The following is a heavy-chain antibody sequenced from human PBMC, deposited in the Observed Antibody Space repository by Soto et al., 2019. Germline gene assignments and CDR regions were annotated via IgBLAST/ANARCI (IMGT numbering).Heavy chain of an antibody. J-gene: IGHJ6*02. Sequence: GGSLRLSCATSGFTFSNFDMHWVRQVPGKGLEWVSAIGAARDPYYLGSVKGRFTISRENAKNSVYLQMNDLRAGDSAVYYCARAYTGRLPRRADYYYAMDVWGQGTTVTVSS. V-gene: IGHV3-13*05. CDR3: ARAYTGRLPRRADYYYAMDV. D-gene: IGHD2-2*02. CDR1: GFTFSNFD. CDR2: IGAARDP.